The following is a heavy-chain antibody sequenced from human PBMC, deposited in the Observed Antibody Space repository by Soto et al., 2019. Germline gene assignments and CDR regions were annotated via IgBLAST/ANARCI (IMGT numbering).Heavy chain of an antibody. J-gene: IGHJ4*02. D-gene: IGHD6-19*01. CDR3: ARLHSSGFFDY. CDR1: GYTFTSYA. Sequence: QVQLVQSGAEEKKPGASVKVSCKASGYTFTSYAMHWVRQAPGQRLEWMGWINAGNGNTKYSQKFQGRVTITRDTPASTAYMELSSLRSEDTAVYYCARLHSSGFFDYWGQGPLVTVSS. CDR2: INAGNGNT. V-gene: IGHV1-3*05.